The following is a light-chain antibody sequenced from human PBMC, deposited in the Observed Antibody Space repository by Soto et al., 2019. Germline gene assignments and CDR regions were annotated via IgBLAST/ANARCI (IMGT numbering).Light chain of an antibody. J-gene: IGLJ1*01. CDR3: SSSTSSSTLL. V-gene: IGLV2-14*01. Sequence: QSALTQPASVSGSPGQSITISCTGSSSDVGGYDYVSWYQQHPGKAPKLMIYEVSNRPSGVSNRFSGSKSGNTASLTISGLQAEDEADYYCSSSTSSSTLLFGTGTKLTVL. CDR2: EVS. CDR1: SSDVGGYDY.